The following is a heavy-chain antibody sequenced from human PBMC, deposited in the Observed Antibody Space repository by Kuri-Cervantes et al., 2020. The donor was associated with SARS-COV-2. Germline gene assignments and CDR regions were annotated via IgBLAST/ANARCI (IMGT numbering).Heavy chain of an antibody. CDR3: ARQWGYYDFWSGHPPINYFDY. Sequence: SEILSLNSPVYGGSFRGYYWCRIRQPPGKGLEWIGEINHSGSTNYNPSLKSRVTISVDTSKNPFSLKLSSVTAADTAAYYCARQWGYYDFWSGHPPINYFDYWGQGTLVTVSS. CDR2: INHSGST. J-gene: IGHJ4*02. CDR1: GGSFRGYY. D-gene: IGHD3-3*01. V-gene: IGHV4-34*01.